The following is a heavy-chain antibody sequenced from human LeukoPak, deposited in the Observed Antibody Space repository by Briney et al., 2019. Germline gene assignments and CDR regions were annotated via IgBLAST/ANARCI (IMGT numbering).Heavy chain of an antibody. D-gene: IGHD3-16*02. CDR1: GFTFSDFY. Sequence: GGSLRLSCAASGFTFSDFYMSWIRQAPGKGLEWVSYISSSGRTMYYADSVKGRLTISRDNAKNSLYLQINILRAEDTAVYYCARASYDYVWGSYRLDEGFDPWGQGTLVTVSS. J-gene: IGHJ5*02. CDR2: ISSSGRTM. CDR3: ARASYDYVWGSYRLDEGFDP. V-gene: IGHV3-11*01.